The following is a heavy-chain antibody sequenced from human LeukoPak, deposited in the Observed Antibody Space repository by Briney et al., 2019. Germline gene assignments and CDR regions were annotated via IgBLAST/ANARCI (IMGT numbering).Heavy chain of an antibody. Sequence: ASVKVSCKASGYTFTSYAMHWVRQAPGQRLEWMGWINAGNGNTKYSQKFQGRVTITRDTSASTAYMELSSLRSEDTAVYYCARGGQWLVLSDYWGQGTLVTVSS. CDR3: ARGGQWLVLSDY. D-gene: IGHD6-19*01. CDR2: INAGNGNT. J-gene: IGHJ4*02. V-gene: IGHV1-3*01. CDR1: GYTFTSYA.